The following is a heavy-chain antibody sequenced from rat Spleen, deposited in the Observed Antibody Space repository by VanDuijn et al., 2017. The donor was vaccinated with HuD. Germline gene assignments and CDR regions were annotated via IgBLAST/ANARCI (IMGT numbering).Heavy chain of an antibody. Sequence: QVQLKESGPGLVQPSQTLSLTCTVSGFSLTSYHVSWVRQPPGKSLVWMGTIWGNGKTNYNSLLKSRLSISRDTSKSQVYLKMNSLQTEDTATYYCARDYNSGDYWGQGVMVTVSS. J-gene: IGHJ2*01. CDR1: GFSLTSYH. D-gene: IGHD1-1*01. CDR3: ARDYNSGDY. CDR2: IWGNGKT. V-gene: IGHV2-13*01.